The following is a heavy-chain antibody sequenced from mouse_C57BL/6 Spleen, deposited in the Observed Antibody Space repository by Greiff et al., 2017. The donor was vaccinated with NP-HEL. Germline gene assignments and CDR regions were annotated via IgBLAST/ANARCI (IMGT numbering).Heavy chain of an antibody. CDR1: GYTFTSYW. D-gene: IGHD2-1*01. CDR3: ARYGNYGDYVDY. Sequence: QVQLQQPGAELVKPGASVKLSCKASGYTFTSYWMHWVKQRPGQGLEWIGMIHPNSGSTNYNEKFKSKATLTVDKSSSTAYMQLSSLTSEDSAVYYCARYGNYGDYVDYWGQGTTLTVSS. J-gene: IGHJ2*01. V-gene: IGHV1-64*01. CDR2: IHPNSGST.